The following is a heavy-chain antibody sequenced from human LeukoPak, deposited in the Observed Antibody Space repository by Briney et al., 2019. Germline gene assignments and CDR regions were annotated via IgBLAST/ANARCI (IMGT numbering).Heavy chain of an antibody. V-gene: IGHV1-2*02. CDR3: ARDSGGGYFYGSSIYCAEYFQH. CDR1: GYTFTAHY. D-gene: IGHD3-22*01. CDR2: INPNSGVT. Sequence: GASVKVSCKASGYTFTAHYIHWGRQAPGQGLEWTGWINPNSGVTNYAQKFQGRVTMTWDTSTNTAYMELSRLRSDDTAVYYCARDSGGGYFYGSSIYCAEYFQHWGQGPLVTVSS. J-gene: IGHJ1*01.